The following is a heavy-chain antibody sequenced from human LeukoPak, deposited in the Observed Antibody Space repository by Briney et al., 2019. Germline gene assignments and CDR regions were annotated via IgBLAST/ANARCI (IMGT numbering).Heavy chain of an antibody. J-gene: IGHJ4*02. D-gene: IGHD6-19*01. CDR1: GFTFSTYP. V-gene: IGHV3-23*01. Sequence: GGSLRLSCAASGFTFSTYPMSWVRQAPGKGLEWVSDISGSGGSTYYAASVKGRFTISRDISTNKLYLQMNRLRAEDTAVYYCAKDERSGWYYFDYWGQGSLVTVSS. CDR3: AKDERSGWYYFDY. CDR2: ISGSGGST.